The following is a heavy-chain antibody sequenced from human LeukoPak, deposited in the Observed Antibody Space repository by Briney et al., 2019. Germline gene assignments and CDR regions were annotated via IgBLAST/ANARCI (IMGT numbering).Heavy chain of an antibody. CDR3: ARRLRYGYHDY. Sequence: SETLSLTCSVSGGSISIYYWMWMRQPPGRGREGIGYIYYSGSTNYNPSLKSRVTISVDTSKNQFSLKLSSVTAADTAVYYCARRLRYGYHDYWGQGTLVTVSS. V-gene: IGHV4-59*13. CDR1: GGSISIYY. CDR2: IYYSGST. D-gene: IGHD5-24*01. J-gene: IGHJ4*02.